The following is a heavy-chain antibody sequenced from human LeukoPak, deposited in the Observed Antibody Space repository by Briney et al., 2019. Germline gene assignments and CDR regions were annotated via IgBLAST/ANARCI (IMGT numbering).Heavy chain of an antibody. CDR2: ISAYNGNT. CDR1: GYTFTSYC. Sequence: ASVKVSCKASGYTFTSYCISWVRQAPGQGLEWMGWISAYNGNTNYAQKLQGRVTMTTDTSTSTAYMALRSLRADDTAVYYCARLSTVVSWFDPWGQGTLVTVSS. V-gene: IGHV1-18*01. CDR3: ARLSTVVSWFDP. D-gene: IGHD4-23*01. J-gene: IGHJ5*02.